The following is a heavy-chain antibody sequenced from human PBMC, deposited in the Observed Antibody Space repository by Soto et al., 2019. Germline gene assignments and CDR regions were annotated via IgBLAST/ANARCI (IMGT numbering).Heavy chain of an antibody. J-gene: IGHJ6*02. D-gene: IGHD5-18*01. V-gene: IGHV3-53*01. CDR2: IYSGGNT. CDR1: GFSVSSNY. Sequence: EVQLVESGGGLIQPGGSLRLSCAASGFSVSSNYMSWVRQAPGKGLEWVSGIYSGGNTHYADSVKGRFTISRDNSKNTLYLQMNSLRAEDTAVYYCARDSTWIPYYHYGMDVWGQGTTVTVSS. CDR3: ARDSTWIPYYHYGMDV.